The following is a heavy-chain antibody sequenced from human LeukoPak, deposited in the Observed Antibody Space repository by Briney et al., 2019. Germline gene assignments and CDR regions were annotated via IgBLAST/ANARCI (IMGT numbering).Heavy chain of an antibody. V-gene: IGHV4-4*02. Sequence: SETLSLTRTVSVGSISSSNWWGWVRQPPGKGLEWIGEIYHSGSTNYNPSLKSRVTISVDTPKNQFSLKLSSVTAADTAVYYCARGSRGIVGATRRFDYWGQGALVTVSS. CDR1: VGSISSSNW. CDR3: ARGSRGIVGATRRFDY. J-gene: IGHJ4*02. CDR2: IYHSGST. D-gene: IGHD1-26*01.